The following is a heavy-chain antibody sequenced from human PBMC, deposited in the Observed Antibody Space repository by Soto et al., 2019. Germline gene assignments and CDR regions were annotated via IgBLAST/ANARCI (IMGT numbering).Heavy chain of an antibody. CDR1: GFTFSTSW. CDR3: ARDNWGSIDY. J-gene: IGHJ4*02. D-gene: IGHD7-27*01. Sequence: EVQLVESGGGLVQPGGSLRLSCAASGFTFSTSWMHWDRQAPGEGLVAVSHMNTDGSVTTYAASVKGRFTISRDNANNMLYLQMNSLGAEDTAVYYCARDNWGSIDYWGQGILVTVSS. CDR2: MNTDGSVT. V-gene: IGHV3-74*01.